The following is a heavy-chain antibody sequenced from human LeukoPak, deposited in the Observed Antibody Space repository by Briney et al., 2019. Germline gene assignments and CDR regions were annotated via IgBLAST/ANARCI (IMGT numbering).Heavy chain of an antibody. CDR2: IFPSGST. Sequence: KPSETLSLTCSVSGGSVFIATVYWAWIRQPAGKRLEWLGRIFPSGSTSYNPSVKSRLTMSIDTSENRFSLNLTSVTAGDTAVYYCARVFWESGGYFDFWGQGVLVTVSS. J-gene: IGHJ4*02. D-gene: IGHD2-15*01. CDR1: GGSVFIATVY. V-gene: IGHV4-61*02. CDR3: ARVFWESGGYFDF.